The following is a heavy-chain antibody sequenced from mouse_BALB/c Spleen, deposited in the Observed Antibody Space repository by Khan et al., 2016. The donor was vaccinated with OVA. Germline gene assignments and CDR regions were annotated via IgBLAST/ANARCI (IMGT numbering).Heavy chain of an antibody. Sequence: EVELVESGGDLVKPGGSLNLSCAASGFTFSTYGMSWVRQTPDKRLEWVATVSTGGSYTYYPDSVKGRFTISRDNAKNTLYLQMSGLKSEDTAMFYCTRIAYYYGSEGFAYWGQGTLVTVSA. J-gene: IGHJ3*01. CDR3: TRIAYYYGSEGFAY. D-gene: IGHD1-1*01. V-gene: IGHV5-6*01. CDR1: GFTFSTYG. CDR2: VSTGGSYT.